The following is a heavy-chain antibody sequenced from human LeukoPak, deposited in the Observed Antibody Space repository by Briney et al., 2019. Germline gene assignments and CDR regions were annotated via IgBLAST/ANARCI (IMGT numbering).Heavy chain of an antibody. CDR2: MYNSGST. CDR1: GGSISSYY. Sequence: SETLSLTCTVSGGSISSYYWSWIRQPPGKGLEWIGYMYNSGSTNYNPSLKSRVTISVDTSKNQFSLKLSSVTAADTAVYYCARRTAAAAHDYWGQGTLVTVSS. D-gene: IGHD6-13*01. CDR3: ARRTAAAAHDY. V-gene: IGHV4-59*08. J-gene: IGHJ4*02.